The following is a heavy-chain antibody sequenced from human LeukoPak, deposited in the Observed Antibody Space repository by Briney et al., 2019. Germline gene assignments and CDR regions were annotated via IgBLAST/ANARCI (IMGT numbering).Heavy chain of an antibody. CDR3: AKERFTATRYYFDY. CDR2: ISGNGGST. Sequence: GGSLRLSCAASGFTFDDYAMHWVRQAPGKGLEWVSLISGNGGSTYYADSVKGRFTISRDNSKNSLYLQMNSLRTEDTALYYCAKERFTATRYYFDYWGQGALVTVSS. CDR1: GFTFDDYA. D-gene: IGHD4-17*01. J-gene: IGHJ4*02. V-gene: IGHV3-43*02.